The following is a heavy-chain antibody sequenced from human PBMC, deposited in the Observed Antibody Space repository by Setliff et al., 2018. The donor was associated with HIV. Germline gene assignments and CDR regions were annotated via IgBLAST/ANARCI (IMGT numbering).Heavy chain of an antibody. V-gene: IGHV3-30*01. J-gene: IGHJ3*02. Sequence: GGSMRLSCAASGFTFSSYAMHWVRQAPGKGLEWVAVISYDGSNKYYADSVKGRFTISRDNSKNTMYLQTNSLRAEDTAVYYCARAGGSGWYDAFDIWGQGTMVTVSS. CDR2: ISYDGSNK. D-gene: IGHD6-19*01. CDR3: ARAGGSGWYDAFDI. CDR1: GFTFSSYA.